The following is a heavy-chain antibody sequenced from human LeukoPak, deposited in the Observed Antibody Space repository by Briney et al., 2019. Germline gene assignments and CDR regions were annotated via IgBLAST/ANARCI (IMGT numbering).Heavy chain of an antibody. CDR3: ARSRGKAFDI. D-gene: IGHD3-10*01. V-gene: IGHV3-21*01. CDR2: ISSSSSYI. CDR1: GFTFSTYG. J-gene: IGHJ3*02. Sequence: GGSLRLSCEASGFTFSTYGMNWVRQAPGKGLEWVSSISSSSSYIYYADSVKGRFTISRDNAKNSLYLQMNSLRAEDTAVYYCARSRGKAFDIWGQGTMVTVSS.